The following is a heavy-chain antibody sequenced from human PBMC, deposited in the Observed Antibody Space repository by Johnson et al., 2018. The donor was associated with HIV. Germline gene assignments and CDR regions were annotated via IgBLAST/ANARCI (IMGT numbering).Heavy chain of an antibody. CDR2: ISYDGSNK. Sequence: QMLLVESGGGVVQPGRSLRLSCAASGFTFSSYAMHWVRQAPGKGLEWVAVISYDGSNKYYADSVKGRFTISRDNSKNTLYLQMNSLRAEDTAVYYCARFPPGERDDALDIWGQGTMVTVSS. J-gene: IGHJ3*02. V-gene: IGHV3-30-3*01. D-gene: IGHD1-1*01. CDR1: GFTFSSYA. CDR3: ARFPPGERDDALDI.